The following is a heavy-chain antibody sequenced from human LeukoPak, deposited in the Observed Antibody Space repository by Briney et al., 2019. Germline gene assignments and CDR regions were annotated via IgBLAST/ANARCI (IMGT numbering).Heavy chain of an antibody. D-gene: IGHD3-3*01. Sequence: PSETLSLTCTVSGGSISSSSYYWGWIRQPPGKGLEWIGSIYYSGSTYYNPSLKSRVTISVDRSKNQFSLKLSSVTAADTAVYYCARGRVDTIFGVARPLFDIWGQGTMVTVSS. J-gene: IGHJ3*02. CDR1: GGSISSSSYY. CDR2: IYYSGST. CDR3: ARGRVDTIFGVARPLFDI. V-gene: IGHV4-39*07.